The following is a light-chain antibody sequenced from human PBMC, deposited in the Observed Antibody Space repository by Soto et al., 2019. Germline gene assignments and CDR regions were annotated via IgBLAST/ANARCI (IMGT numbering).Light chain of an antibody. CDR1: SSNIGDYS. J-gene: IGLJ2*01. V-gene: IGLV1-51*01. CDR2: AND. CDR3: GTWDSSLSEMV. Sequence: QSVLTQPPSVSAAPGQKVTISCSGSSSNIGDYSVSWYQQLPGTAPKFLIYANDKRPSGIPDRFSGSKSGTSATLGITGLQTGDEADYYCGTWDSSLSEMVFGGGTKLTVL.